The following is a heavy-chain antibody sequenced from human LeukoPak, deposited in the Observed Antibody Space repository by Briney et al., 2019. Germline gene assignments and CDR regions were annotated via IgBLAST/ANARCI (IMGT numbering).Heavy chain of an antibody. D-gene: IGHD3-9*01. CDR2: ISGSGGST. CDR1: GFTFSSYA. J-gene: IGHJ4*02. Sequence: PGGSLRLSCAASGFTFSSYAMSWVRQAPGKGLEWVSAISGSGGSTYYADSVKGRFTISRDNSKNTLYLQMNSLRAEDTAVYYCAKGADDILTGLWYFDYWGQGTLVTVSS. V-gene: IGHV3-23*01. CDR3: AKGADDILTGLWYFDY.